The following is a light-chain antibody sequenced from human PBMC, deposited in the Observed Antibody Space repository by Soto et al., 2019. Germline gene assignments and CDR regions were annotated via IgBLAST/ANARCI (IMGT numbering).Light chain of an antibody. J-gene: IGLJ3*02. CDR3: SSYTSSSTLV. Sequence: QSALTQPASVSGSPGQSITISCTGTSSDVGYYNFVSWYQQHPGKAPSLLIYEVSLRPSGVSNRFSGSKSGNTASLTISGLQAEDEADYYCSSYTSSSTLVFGGGTKLTVL. CDR2: EVS. V-gene: IGLV2-14*01. CDR1: SSDVGYYNF.